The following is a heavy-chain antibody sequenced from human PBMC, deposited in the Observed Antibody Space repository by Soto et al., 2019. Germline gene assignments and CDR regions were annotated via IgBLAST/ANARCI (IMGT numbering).Heavy chain of an antibody. Sequence: SETLSLTCTVSGGSISSSSYYWGWIRQPPGKGLEWFGSIYYSGRTYYNPSLKSRVTISVDTSKNQFSLKLSSVTAADTAVYYCARQVLWFGERPGDYYYYGMDVWGQGTTVTVS. D-gene: IGHD3-10*01. CDR3: ARQVLWFGERPGDYYYYGMDV. J-gene: IGHJ6*02. CDR1: GGSISSSSYY. V-gene: IGHV4-39*01. CDR2: IYYSGRT.